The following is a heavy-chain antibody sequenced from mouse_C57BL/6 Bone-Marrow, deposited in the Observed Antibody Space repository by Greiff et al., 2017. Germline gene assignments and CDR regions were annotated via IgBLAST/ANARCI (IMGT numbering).Heavy chain of an antibody. V-gene: IGHV1-78*01. J-gene: IGHJ1*03. Sequence: VQLQESDAELVKPGASVKISCKVSGYTFTDHTIHWMKQRPEQGLEWIGYIYPRDGSTKYNEKFKGKAPLTADKSSSTAYMQLNSLTSEDSAVYYCAKGSNYGGLYFDYWGTGTTVTVSS. CDR3: AKGSNYGGLYFDY. CDR1: GYTFTDHT. D-gene: IGHD2-5*01. CDR2: IYPRDGST.